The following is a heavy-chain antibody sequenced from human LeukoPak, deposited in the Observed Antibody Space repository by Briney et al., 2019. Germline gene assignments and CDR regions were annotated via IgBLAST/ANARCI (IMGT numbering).Heavy chain of an antibody. Sequence: PGTSLRLSCAASGFTFSSYAMHWVRQAPGMGLQWVAFISYDGNNIHYADSVKGRFTISRDNSKNTLYLQMNSLRLEDTAVFYCARDQPEHYLPSDYWGQGTLVTVSS. CDR1: GFTFSSYA. V-gene: IGHV3-30-3*01. J-gene: IGHJ4*02. D-gene: IGHD1-14*01. CDR3: ARDQPEHYLPSDY. CDR2: ISYDGNNI.